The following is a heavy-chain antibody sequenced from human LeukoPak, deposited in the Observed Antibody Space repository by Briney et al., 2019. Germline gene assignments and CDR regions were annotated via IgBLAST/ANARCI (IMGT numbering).Heavy chain of an antibody. Sequence: SQTLSLTCVVSGVSITSDTYCWSWIRQPPGKALEWIGYILHSGSTYFNPSLKSRVTISIDTSKSQFSLKLSSVTAADTAVYYCARTRDFWSGYFDYWGQGTLVTVSS. D-gene: IGHD3-3*01. CDR3: ARTRDFWSGYFDY. CDR1: GVSITSDTYC. CDR2: ILHSGST. J-gene: IGHJ4*02. V-gene: IGHV4-30-2*01.